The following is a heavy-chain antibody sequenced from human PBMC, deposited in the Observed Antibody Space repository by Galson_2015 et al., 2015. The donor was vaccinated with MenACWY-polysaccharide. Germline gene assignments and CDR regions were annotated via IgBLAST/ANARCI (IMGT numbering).Heavy chain of an antibody. V-gene: IGHV1-2*02. D-gene: IGHD3-10*01. CDR2: INPNSGGT. Sequence: SCKASGYTFTGYYMHWVRQAPGQGLEWMGWINPNSGGTHYAQKFQGRVTMTRDTSISTAYMELSRLRSDDTAVYYCARDPPGSYYAYGMDVWGQGTTVTVSS. CDR1: GYTFTGYY. CDR3: ARDPPGSYYAYGMDV. J-gene: IGHJ6*02.